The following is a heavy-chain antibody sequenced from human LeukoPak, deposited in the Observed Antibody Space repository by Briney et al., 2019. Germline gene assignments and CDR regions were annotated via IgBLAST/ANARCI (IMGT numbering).Heavy chain of an antibody. D-gene: IGHD6-6*01. V-gene: IGHV4-59*01. Sequence: SETLSLTCTVSGGSISSYYWSWIRQPPGKGLEWIGYIYYSGSTNYNPSLKSRVTISVDTSKNQFSLKLSSVTAADTAVYYCARLTARIEYSSSSAPLVRTTNWFDPWGQGTLVTVSS. CDR2: IYYSGST. J-gene: IGHJ5*02. CDR3: ARLTARIEYSSSSAPLVRTTNWFDP. CDR1: GGSISSYY.